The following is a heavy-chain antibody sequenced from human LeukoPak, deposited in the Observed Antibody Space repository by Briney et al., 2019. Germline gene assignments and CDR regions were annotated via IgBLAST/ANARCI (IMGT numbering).Heavy chain of an antibody. D-gene: IGHD3-3*01. Sequence: ASVKVSCKASGYTFTSYYMHWVRQAPGQGLEWMGIINPSGGSTSYAQKFQGRVTMTRDTSISTAYMELSRLRSDDTAVYYCARTGGITIFGVDQYYFDYWGQGTLVTVSS. CDR3: ARTGGITIFGVDQYYFDY. J-gene: IGHJ4*02. CDR1: GYTFTSYY. CDR2: INPSGGST. V-gene: IGHV1-46*01.